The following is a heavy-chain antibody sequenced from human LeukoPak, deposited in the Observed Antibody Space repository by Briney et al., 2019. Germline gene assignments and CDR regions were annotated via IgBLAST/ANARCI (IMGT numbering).Heavy chain of an antibody. D-gene: IGHD6-19*01. CDR3: ARRGSGKGQFDY. J-gene: IGHJ4*02. CDR1: GGSISSYY. Sequence: SETLSLTCTVSGGSISSYYWSWIRQPPGKGLEWIGYIYYSGSTNYNPSPKSRVTISVDTSKNQFSLKLSSVTAADTAVYYCARRGSGKGQFDYWGQGTLVTVSS. V-gene: IGHV4-59*01. CDR2: IYYSGST.